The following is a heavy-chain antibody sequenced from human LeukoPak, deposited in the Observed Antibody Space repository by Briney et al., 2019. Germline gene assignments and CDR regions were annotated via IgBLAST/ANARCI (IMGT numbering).Heavy chain of an antibody. V-gene: IGHV3-74*01. CDR1: GFTFTNYW. Sequence: GGSLRLSCAASGFTFTNYWMHWVRQVPGKGLEWVSRVNNDGSGTSYAGSVKGRFTVSRDNAKNTVSLQMNNLRAEDTAVYYCATVFDFWGQGTLVTVSS. CDR3: ATVFDF. CDR2: VNNDGSGT. J-gene: IGHJ5*01.